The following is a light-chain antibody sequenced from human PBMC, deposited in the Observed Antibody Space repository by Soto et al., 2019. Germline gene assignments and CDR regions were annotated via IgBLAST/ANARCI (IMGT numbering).Light chain of an antibody. CDR3: QQRKNWPPIT. CDR2: DSS. Sequence: EIVMTQSPATLSVSPGETATLSCRASQSVDKFLAWYQQRPGQPPRLLISDSSNRATGVPVRFSGSGSGTVFTLTIGSLEPEDSAVYYCQQRKNWPPITFGQGTRLEIK. J-gene: IGKJ5*01. CDR1: QSVDKF. V-gene: IGKV3-11*01.